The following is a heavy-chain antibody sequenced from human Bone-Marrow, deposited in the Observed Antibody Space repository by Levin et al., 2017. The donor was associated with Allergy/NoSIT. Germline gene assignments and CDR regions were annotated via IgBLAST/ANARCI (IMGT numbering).Heavy chain of an antibody. V-gene: IGHV4-4*02. CDR3: ERNRGGNSGWSGCLDF. Sequence: PSETLSLTCSVSGASLSSRNWWTWIRQPPGKALEWIGEIFHSGVTNYNPSLNGRATVSLDNSKRQFSLALKSVTAAHTAIYFCERNRGGNSGWSGCLDFWGQGTPVTVSA. CDR2: IFHSGVT. CDR1: GASLSSRNW. J-gene: IGHJ4*02. D-gene: IGHD6-13*01.